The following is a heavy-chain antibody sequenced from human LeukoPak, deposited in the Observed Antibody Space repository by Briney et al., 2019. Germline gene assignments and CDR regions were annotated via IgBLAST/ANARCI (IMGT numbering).Heavy chain of an antibody. CDR1: GGSFRSYY. Sequence: SETLSLTCAVYGGSFRSYYWSWVRQPPGKGLEWIGEINHSGSTNYNPSLKSRVTISVDTSKNQFSLKLSSVTAADTAVYYCARTPTVYYGSGSYLRKNWFDPWGQGTLVTVSS. CDR2: INHSGST. V-gene: IGHV4-34*01. CDR3: ARTPTVYYGSGSYLRKNWFDP. J-gene: IGHJ5*02. D-gene: IGHD3-10*01.